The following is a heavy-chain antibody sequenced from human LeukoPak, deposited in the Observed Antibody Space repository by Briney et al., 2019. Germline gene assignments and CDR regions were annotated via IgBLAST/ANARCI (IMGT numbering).Heavy chain of an antibody. J-gene: IGHJ4*02. CDR1: GGSISSGGYY. D-gene: IGHD1-7*01. V-gene: IGHV4-31*03. Sequence: SQTLSLTCTVSGGSISSGGYYWSWIRQHPGKGLEWIGYIYYSGSTYYNPSLKSRVTTSVDTSKNQFSLKLSSVTAADTAVYYCARQLRSYPGVSPFDYWGQGTLVTVSS. CDR3: ARQLRSYPGVSPFDY. CDR2: IYYSGST.